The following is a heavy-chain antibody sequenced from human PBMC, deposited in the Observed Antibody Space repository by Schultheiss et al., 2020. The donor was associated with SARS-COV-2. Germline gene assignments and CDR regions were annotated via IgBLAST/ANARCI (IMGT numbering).Heavy chain of an antibody. CDR2: IYPGDSDT. CDR3: ARLSYDSSGYSSGAFDI. Sequence: GGSLRLSCKGSGYSFTSYWIGWVRQMPGKGLEWMGIIYPGDSDTRYSPSFQGQVTISADKSISTAYLQWSSLKASDTAMYYCARLSYDSSGYSSGAFDIWGQGTMVTVSS. D-gene: IGHD3-22*01. V-gene: IGHV5-51*01. CDR1: GYSFTSYW. J-gene: IGHJ3*02.